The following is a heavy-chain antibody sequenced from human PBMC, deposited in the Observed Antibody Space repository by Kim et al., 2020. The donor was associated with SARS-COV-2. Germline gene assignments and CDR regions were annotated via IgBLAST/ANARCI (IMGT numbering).Heavy chain of an antibody. V-gene: IGHV1-46*01. CDR2: INPSGGST. CDR3: AREVIPPSGYAYVAFRYERTYYYYMAV. CDR1: GYTFTSYY. J-gene: IGHJ6*03. Sequence: ASVKVSCKASGYTFTSYYMHWVRQAPGQGLEWMGIINPSGGSTSYAQKFQGRVTMTRDTSTSTVYMELSSLRSEDTALYYCAREVIPPSGYAYVAFRYERTYYYYMAVWGQGATVTFSS. D-gene: IGHD5-12*01.